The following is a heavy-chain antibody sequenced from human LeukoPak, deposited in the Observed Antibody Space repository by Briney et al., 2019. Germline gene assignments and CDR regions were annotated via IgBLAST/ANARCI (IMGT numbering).Heavy chain of an antibody. CDR1: GYSFTSYW. CDR3: ARPGESCSSTSCPLPN. V-gene: IGHV5-51*01. CDR2: IYPGDSDT. J-gene: IGHJ4*02. D-gene: IGHD2-2*01. Sequence: GESLKISCKGSGYSFTSYWIGWVRQMPGKGLEWMGIIYPGDSDTRYSPSFQGQVTISADKSISTAYLQWSSLKASDTATYYCARPGESCSSTSCPLPNWGQGTLVTVSS.